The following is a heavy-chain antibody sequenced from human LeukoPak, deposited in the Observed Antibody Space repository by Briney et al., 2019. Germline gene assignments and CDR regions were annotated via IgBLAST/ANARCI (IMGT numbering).Heavy chain of an antibody. J-gene: IGHJ4*02. V-gene: IGHV3-7*01. CDR2: IKQDGSEK. Sequence: QTGGSLRLSCAASGFTFSSYWMSWVRQAPGKGLEWVANIKQDGSEKYYVDSVKGRFTISRDNAKNSLYLQMNSLRAEDTAVYYCARFQWELAAGFDYWGQGTLVTVSS. CDR3: ARFQWELAAGFDY. D-gene: IGHD1-26*01. CDR1: GFTFSSYW.